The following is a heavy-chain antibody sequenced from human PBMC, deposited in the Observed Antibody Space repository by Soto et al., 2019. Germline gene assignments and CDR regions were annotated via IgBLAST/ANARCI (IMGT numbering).Heavy chain of an antibody. CDR3: NRGSEYDFWSGYL. D-gene: IGHD3-3*01. J-gene: IGHJ4*02. CDR1: GGTSTRYA. CDR2: IVPMIGTS. Sequence: QERLVQSGAEVRKPGSSVKVSCKVTGGTSTRYAINWVRQAPGQGLEWMGGIVPMIGTSKYAQKFQGRVTITADTSTNIADMELRSLRSEDTAGYYCNRGSEYDFWSGYLWGQGTLVSVSS. V-gene: IGHV1-69*06.